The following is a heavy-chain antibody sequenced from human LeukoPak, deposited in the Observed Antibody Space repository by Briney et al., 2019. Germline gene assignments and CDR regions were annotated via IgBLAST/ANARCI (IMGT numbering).Heavy chain of an antibody. D-gene: IGHD3-22*01. CDR3: ARNYYDSSRYYADY. V-gene: IGHV3-72*01. CDR1: GFTFSDHY. J-gene: IGHJ4*02. CDR2: SRNKANSYTT. Sequence: GGSLRLSCAASGFTFSDHYMDWVRRAPGKGLEWVGRSRNKANSYTTEYAASVKGRFTVSRDVSKSSLYLQMNSLKTEDTAVYFCARNYYDSSRYYADYWGQGTVVTVSS.